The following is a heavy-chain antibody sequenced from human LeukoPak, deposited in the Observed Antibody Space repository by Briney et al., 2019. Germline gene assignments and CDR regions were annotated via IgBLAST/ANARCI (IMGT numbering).Heavy chain of an antibody. CDR2: VDPEDGET. CDR3: AILAYCGGDCYRSIASD. Sequence: ATVKISCKVSGYTFTDYYMHWVQQAPGKGLEWMGLVDPEDGETIYAEKFQGRVTITANTSTDTAYMELSSLRSEDTAVYYCAILAYCGGDCYRSIASDWGQGTLVTVSS. D-gene: IGHD2-21*01. V-gene: IGHV1-69-2*01. J-gene: IGHJ4*02. CDR1: GYTFTDYY.